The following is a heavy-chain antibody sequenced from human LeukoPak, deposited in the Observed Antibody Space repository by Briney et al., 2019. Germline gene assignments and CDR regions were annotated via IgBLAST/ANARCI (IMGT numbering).Heavy chain of an antibody. D-gene: IGHD3-22*01. Sequence: GGSLRLSCAASGFTFSSYAMSWVRQAPGKGLEWVSAIKGRFTISRDNSKNTLYLQMSSLRAEDTAVYYCAKDRGRYYDSNGYYWGYYFDSWGQGILVTVPT. J-gene: IGHJ4*02. CDR1: GFTFSSYA. CDR2: I. V-gene: IGHV3-23*01. CDR3: AKDRGRYYDSNGYYWGYYFDS.